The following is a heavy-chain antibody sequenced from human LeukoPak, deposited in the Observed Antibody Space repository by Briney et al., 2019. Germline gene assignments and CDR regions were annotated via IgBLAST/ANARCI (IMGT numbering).Heavy chain of an antibody. D-gene: IGHD3-10*01. Sequence: GGSLRLSCAASGFTFSIYAIQWVRQAPGKGLEWVAVISSDGINKYYADSVMGRFTISRDNSMNTLYLQMNSLRTEDTGVYYCAREGGTYSYGTFDIWGQGTMVTVSS. CDR2: ISSDGINK. V-gene: IGHV3-30-3*01. CDR3: AREGGTYSYGTFDI. CDR1: GFTFSIYA. J-gene: IGHJ3*02.